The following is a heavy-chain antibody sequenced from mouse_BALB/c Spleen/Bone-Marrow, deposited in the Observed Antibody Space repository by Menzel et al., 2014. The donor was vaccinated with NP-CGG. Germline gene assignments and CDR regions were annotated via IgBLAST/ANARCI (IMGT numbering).Heavy chain of an antibody. Sequence: VKVVESGAELAKPGASVKMSCKVSDYTFTTYWMHWVKQRPGQGLEWIGYIDPRTGYTEYNQKFKDKAALTADKSSSTAYIQLSSLTSEDSAVYYCARYWDAYWGQGTLVTVSA. CDR3: ARYWDAY. CDR1: DYTFTTYW. CDR2: IDPRTGYT. V-gene: IGHV1-7*01. D-gene: IGHD4-1*01. J-gene: IGHJ3*01.